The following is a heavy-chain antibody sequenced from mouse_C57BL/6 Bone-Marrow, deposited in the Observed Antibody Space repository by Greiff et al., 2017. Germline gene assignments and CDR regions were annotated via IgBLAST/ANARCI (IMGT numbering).Heavy chain of an antibody. D-gene: IGHD2-10*02. CDR3: VRQRYGNYVWYFDV. CDR2: IRSNSNNYAT. CDR1: GFSFNTYA. Sequence: EVQLVETGGGLVQPKGSLKLSCAASGFSFNTYAMNWVRQAPGKGLEWVARIRSNSNNYATYYADSVKDRFTISRDDSESMLYLQMNNLKTEDTAMYYCVRQRYGNYVWYFDVWGTGTTVTVSS. V-gene: IGHV10-1*01. J-gene: IGHJ1*03.